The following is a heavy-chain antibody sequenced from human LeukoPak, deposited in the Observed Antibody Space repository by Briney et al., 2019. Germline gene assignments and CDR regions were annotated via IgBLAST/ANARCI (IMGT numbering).Heavy chain of an antibody. J-gene: IGHJ4*02. CDR2: MNPNSGNT. V-gene: IGHV1-8*03. CDR1: RGTFSSYT. CDR3: ARVSSSGWYGRDY. Sequence: ASVKVSCKASRGTFSSYTISWVRQAPGQGLEWMGWMNPNSGNTGYAQKFQGRVTITRNTSISTAYMELSSLRSEDTAVYYCARVSSSGWYGRDYWGQGTLVTVSS. D-gene: IGHD6-19*01.